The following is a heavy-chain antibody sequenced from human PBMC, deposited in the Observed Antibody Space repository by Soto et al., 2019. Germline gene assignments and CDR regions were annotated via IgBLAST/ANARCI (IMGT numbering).Heavy chain of an antibody. CDR3: ARAPGAVNSYDGVDV. CDR2: ISDGGSYT. D-gene: IGHD6-19*01. V-gene: IGHV3-11*06. J-gene: IGHJ6*02. Sequence: PGGSLRLSCVASGFNFSDYYMAWVRRAPGKGLEWVSYISDGGSYTNHGDSVRGRVTVSRDNARNSVYLQMKSLRVEDTGIYYCARAPGAVNSYDGVDVWGQGTTVTVSS. CDR1: GFNFSDYY.